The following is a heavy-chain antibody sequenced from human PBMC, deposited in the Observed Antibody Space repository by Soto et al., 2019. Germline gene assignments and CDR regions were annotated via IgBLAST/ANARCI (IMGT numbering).Heavy chain of an antibody. CDR3: ARDYYKYYDSSGYYRSPAY. CDR2: ISYDGSNK. D-gene: IGHD3-22*01. Sequence: GGSLSLPCAASGLTFSSYGMHWVRQAPGKGLEWVAVISYDGSNKYYADSVKGRFTISRDNSKNTLYLQMNSLRAEDTAVYYCARDYYKYYDSSGYYRSPAYWGQGTLVTVSS. J-gene: IGHJ4*02. V-gene: IGHV3-30*03. CDR1: GLTFSSYG.